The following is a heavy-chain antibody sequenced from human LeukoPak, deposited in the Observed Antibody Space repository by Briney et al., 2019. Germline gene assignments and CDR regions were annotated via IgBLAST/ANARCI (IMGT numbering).Heavy chain of an antibody. CDR3: ARDSASESHAYTFGY. J-gene: IGHJ4*02. CDR1: VFPFTDFY. Sequence: ASLKVSSKASVFPFTDFYIHSVPQAPGQGLGWVGEINLRTGGTKYVQNLQGRVTMTRDTSINTAYVELSRLRSDDTGMYYCARDSASESHAYTFGYWGQGALVTVSS. CDR2: INLRTGGT. V-gene: IGHV1-2*02. D-gene: IGHD5-24*01.